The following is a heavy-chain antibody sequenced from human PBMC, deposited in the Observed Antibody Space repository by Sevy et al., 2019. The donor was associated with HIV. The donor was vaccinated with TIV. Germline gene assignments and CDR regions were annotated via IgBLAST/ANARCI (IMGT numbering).Heavy chain of an antibody. Sequence: SETLSLTCTVSGGSISSSSYYWGWIRQPPGQGLEWIGTIYYSGSTYYNPSLKSRVTMSVDTSKNQFSLKLSSVTAADTAVYYCASDSSGWYGFLQHWGQGTLVTVSS. CDR3: ASDSSGWYGFLQH. J-gene: IGHJ1*01. V-gene: IGHV4-39*01. CDR1: GGSISSSSYY. D-gene: IGHD6-19*01. CDR2: IYYSGST.